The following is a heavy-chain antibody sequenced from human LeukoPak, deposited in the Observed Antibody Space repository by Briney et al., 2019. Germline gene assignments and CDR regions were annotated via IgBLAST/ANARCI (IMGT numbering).Heavy chain of an antibody. CDR3: ARHVVVTEGGSSWFDP. V-gene: IGHV5-51*01. D-gene: IGHD2-21*02. Sequence: ESLKISCKGSGYSFTSYWIGWVRQMPGKGLEWMGIIYPGDSNTRYSPSFQGQVTISADKSISTAYLQWSSLKASDTAIYYCARHVVVTEGGSSWFDPWGQGTLVTVSS. J-gene: IGHJ5*02. CDR2: IYPGDSNT. CDR1: GYSFTSYW.